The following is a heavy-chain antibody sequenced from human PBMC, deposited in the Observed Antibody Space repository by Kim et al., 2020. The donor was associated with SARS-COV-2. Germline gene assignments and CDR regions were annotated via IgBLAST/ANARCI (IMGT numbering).Heavy chain of an antibody. CDR3: ASSSGSYQRGRGPWGY. D-gene: IGHD1-26*01. Sequence: SETLSLTCAVYGGSFSGYYWSWIRQPPGKGLEWIGEINHSGSTNYNPSLKSRVTISVDTSKNQFSLKLSSVTAADTAVYYCASSSGSYQRGRGPWGYWGQGTLVTVSS. CDR1: GGSFSGYY. V-gene: IGHV4-34*01. CDR2: INHSGST. J-gene: IGHJ4*02.